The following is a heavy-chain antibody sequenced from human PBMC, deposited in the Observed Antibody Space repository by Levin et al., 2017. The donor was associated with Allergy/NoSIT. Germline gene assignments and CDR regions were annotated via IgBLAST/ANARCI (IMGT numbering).Heavy chain of an antibody. D-gene: IGHD3-22*01. J-gene: IGHJ4*02. CDR3: ATTYYYDSSGYPLGSLFGY. Sequence: GGSLRLSCAASGFTFSSYSMNWVRQAPGKGLEWVSSISSSSSYIHYAESVKGRFTISRDNTKNSLYLQMNSLRAEDTAVYYCATTYYYDSSGYPLGSLFGYWGQGTLVTVSS. CDR2: ISSSSSYI. CDR1: GFTFSSYS. V-gene: IGHV3-21*01.